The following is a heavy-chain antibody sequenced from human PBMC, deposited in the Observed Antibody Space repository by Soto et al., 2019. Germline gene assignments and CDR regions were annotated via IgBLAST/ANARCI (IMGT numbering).Heavy chain of an antibody. CDR1: GFSLTTTRMA. CDR3: AHSGDFDLLTFDR. D-gene: IGHD2-21*02. J-gene: IGHJ4*02. CDR2: IYWDDDK. V-gene: IGHV2-5*02. Sequence: QITLKESGPPLVRPAQTLTLTCAFSGFSLTTTRMAVAWIRQPQGKALEWLALIYWDDDKRYSPSLKNRLTVSKDASTNQAVLTITNISPDDTGTYFCAHSGDFDLLTFDRWGPGTLVTVSS.